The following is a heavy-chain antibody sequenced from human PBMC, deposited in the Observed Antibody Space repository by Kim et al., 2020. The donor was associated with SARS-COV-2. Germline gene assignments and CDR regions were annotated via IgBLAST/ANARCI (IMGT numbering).Heavy chain of an antibody. Sequence: ASVKVSCKVSGYTLTELSMHWVRQAPGKGLEWMGGFDPEDGETIYAQKFQGRVTMTEDTSTDTDYMELSSLRSEDTAVYYCATGPPVQFGWFDPWGQGTLVTVST. CDR3: ATGPPVQFGWFDP. CDR1: GYTLTELS. J-gene: IGHJ5*02. D-gene: IGHD1-1*01. V-gene: IGHV1-24*01. CDR2: FDPEDGET.